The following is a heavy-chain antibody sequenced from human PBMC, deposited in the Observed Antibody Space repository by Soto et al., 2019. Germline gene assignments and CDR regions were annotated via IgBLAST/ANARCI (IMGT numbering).Heavy chain of an antibody. J-gene: IGHJ4*02. D-gene: IGHD1-26*01. CDR1: GFTFSDYW. CDR2: INSDGSST. Sequence: GGSLRLSCAASGFTFSDYWIHWVRQAPGRGLVWVSRINSDGSSTSYADSVKGRFTISRDNAKNTLYLQMNSLRVEDTAVYYCARVNSGSYPFTYWGQGTLVTVSS. CDR3: ARVNSGSYPFTY. V-gene: IGHV3-74*01.